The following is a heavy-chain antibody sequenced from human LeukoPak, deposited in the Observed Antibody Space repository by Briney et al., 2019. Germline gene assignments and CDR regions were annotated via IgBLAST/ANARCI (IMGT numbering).Heavy chain of an antibody. J-gene: IGHJ4*02. CDR2: ITKTGNSK. CDR3: VREGSLDDFDY. Sequence: PGGSLRLSCVASGFTFGNYEMNWVRQAPGKGPEWVSYITKTGNSKYYADSVKGRFTVSRDDANKSLYLQMDSLGAEDTAVYYCVREGSLDDFDYWGQGTLVTVSS. CDR1: GFTFGNYE. D-gene: IGHD3-9*01. V-gene: IGHV3-48*03.